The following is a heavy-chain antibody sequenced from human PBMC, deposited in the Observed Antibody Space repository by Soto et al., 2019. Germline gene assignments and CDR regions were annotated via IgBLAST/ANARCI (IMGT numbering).Heavy chain of an antibody. J-gene: IGHJ6*02. Sequence: QVQLQESGPGLVKPSGTLSLTCAVSGGSISSSNWWSWVRQPPGKGLEWIGEIYHSGSTNYNPSLKRRVTISVDKSKNQFSLKLSSVTAADTAVYYCARVRGDIVVVVAAEHYYYYGMDVWGQGTTVTVSS. CDR3: ARVRGDIVVVVAAEHYYYYGMDV. D-gene: IGHD2-15*01. CDR1: GGSISSSNW. CDR2: IYHSGST. V-gene: IGHV4-4*02.